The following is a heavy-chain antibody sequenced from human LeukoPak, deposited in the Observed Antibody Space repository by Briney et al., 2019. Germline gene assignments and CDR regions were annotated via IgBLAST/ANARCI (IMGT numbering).Heavy chain of an antibody. CDR3: ARDAGNSGYGCDL. D-gene: IGHD5-12*01. CDR2: IRSSSET. Sequence: QTGGSLRPSCAASGFIFSQYSVNWVRQAPGKGLEWVSHIRSSSETFYADSVKGRFTISRDNARNSLYLQMNNLRGEDTAIYYCARDAGNSGYGCDLWGQGTLVTVSS. V-gene: IGHV3-48*01. J-gene: IGHJ5*02. CDR1: GFIFSQYS.